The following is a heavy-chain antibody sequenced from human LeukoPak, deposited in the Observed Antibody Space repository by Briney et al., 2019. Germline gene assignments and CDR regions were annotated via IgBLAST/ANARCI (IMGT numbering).Heavy chain of an antibody. CDR1: GFTFSSYW. CDR2: INSDGSST. Sequence: PGGSLRLSCAASGFTFSSYWMHWVRQAPGKGLVWVSRINSDGSSTSYADSVKGRFTISRDNAKNTPYLQMNSLRAEDTAVYYCARDLSSSWYSWPSDYWGQGTLVTVSS. CDR3: ARDLSSSWYSWPSDY. V-gene: IGHV3-74*01. J-gene: IGHJ4*02. D-gene: IGHD6-13*01.